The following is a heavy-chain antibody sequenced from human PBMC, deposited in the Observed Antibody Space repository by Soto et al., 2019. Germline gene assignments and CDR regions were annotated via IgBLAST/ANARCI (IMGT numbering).Heavy chain of an antibody. Sequence: QVQLQESGPGLVKPSGTLSLTCAVSGGSVSSDRWWTWVRQAPGKGLEWIGEIHSYGSTNYNPSLKSRVAIFVDKFKNHFSVTLTSVTAADTAVYFCAGQWLAGYGAFDAWGQGTLVTVSS. CDR1: GGSVSSDRW. CDR3: AGQWLAGYGAFDA. V-gene: IGHV4-4*02. J-gene: IGHJ5*02. CDR2: IHSYGST. D-gene: IGHD6-19*01.